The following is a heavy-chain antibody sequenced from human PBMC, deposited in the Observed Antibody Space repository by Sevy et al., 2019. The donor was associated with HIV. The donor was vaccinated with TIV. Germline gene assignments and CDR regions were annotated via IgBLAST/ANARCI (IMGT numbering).Heavy chain of an antibody. Sequence: ASVKVSCKASGYTFTSYGISWVRQAPGQGLEWMGWISAYNGNTNYAQKLQGRVTMTTDTSTSTAYMELRSLRSDDTAVYYCARVGYYDSSGYPGDAFDIWGQRTMVTVSS. D-gene: IGHD3-22*01. J-gene: IGHJ3*02. V-gene: IGHV1-18*01. CDR3: ARVGYYDSSGYPGDAFDI. CDR1: GYTFTSYG. CDR2: ISAYNGNT.